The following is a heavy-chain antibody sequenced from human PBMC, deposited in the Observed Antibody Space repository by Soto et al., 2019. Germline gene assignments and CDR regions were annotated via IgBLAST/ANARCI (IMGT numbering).Heavy chain of an antibody. V-gene: IGHV3-30-3*01. CDR2: ISYDGSNK. CDR1: GFTFSSYA. CDR3: MVLGANYFDY. D-gene: IGHD3-10*01. J-gene: IGHJ4*02. Sequence: QVQLVESGGGVVQPGRSLRLSCAASGFTFSSYAMHWVRQAPGKGLEWVAVISYDGSNKYYADSVKGRFTISRDNSKNTLYLQINSLRAEDTAVYYCMVLGANYFDYCGQGTLVTVSS.